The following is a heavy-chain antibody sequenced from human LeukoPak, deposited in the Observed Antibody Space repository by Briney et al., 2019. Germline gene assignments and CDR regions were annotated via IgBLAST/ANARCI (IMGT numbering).Heavy chain of an antibody. CDR2: IYTSGGT. CDR1: GGSGSGYY. Sequence: SETLSLTCTVCGGSGSGYYWTWIRQPPGKGLEWIGYIYTSGGTNYNPFLSSRVTISVDTSKNQSSLILSSMTAADTAVYYCARRHHYYYYMDVWGKGTTVTVS. V-gene: IGHV4-4*09. CDR3: ARRHHYYYYMDV. J-gene: IGHJ6*03.